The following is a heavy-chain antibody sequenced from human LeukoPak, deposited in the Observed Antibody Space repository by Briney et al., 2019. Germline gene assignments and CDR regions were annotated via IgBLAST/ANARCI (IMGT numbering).Heavy chain of an antibody. CDR1: GGTFSSYA. V-gene: IGHV1-69*04. D-gene: IGHD4-23*01. Sequence: SVKVSCKASGGTFSSYAISWVRQAPGQGLEWMGRIIPILGIANYAQKFQGRVTITADKSTSTAYMELSSLRSEDTAVYYCARDWLDYGGGFDYWGQGTLVTVSS. CDR2: IIPILGIA. CDR3: ARDWLDYGGGFDY. J-gene: IGHJ4*02.